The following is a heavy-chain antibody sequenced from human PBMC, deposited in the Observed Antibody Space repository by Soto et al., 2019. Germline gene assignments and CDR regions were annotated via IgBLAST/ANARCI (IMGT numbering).Heavy chain of an antibody. V-gene: IGHV2-5*02. CDR2: IYWDDDK. CDR3: AHTRCIDPGCYLVVSSWFDP. CDR1: GFSLSITGVG. Sequence: QITLKQSGPTLVKPTQTLTLTCTFSGFSLSITGVGVGWIRQPPGKALEWLAPIYWDDDKRYSPSLKSRLTIIKDTSNSQVVLTMPKMDSVDTGTSYCAHTRCIDPGCYLVVSSWFDPWGQGTLVTVSS. J-gene: IGHJ5*02. D-gene: IGHD2-15*01.